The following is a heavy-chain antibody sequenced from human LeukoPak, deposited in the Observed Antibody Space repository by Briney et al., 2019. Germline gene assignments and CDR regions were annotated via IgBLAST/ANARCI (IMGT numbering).Heavy chain of an antibody. CDR2: MNPNSGNT. J-gene: IGHJ4*02. Sequence: ASVKVSCKASGYTFTSYDISWVRQATGQGLEWMGWMNPNSGNTGYAQEFKGRVSITRNTSISTAYMELSHLRFEDTAVYFCARSSELRRIDYWGQGTLVTVSS. D-gene: IGHD1-7*01. CDR1: GYTFTSYD. V-gene: IGHV1-8*01. CDR3: ARSSELRRIDY.